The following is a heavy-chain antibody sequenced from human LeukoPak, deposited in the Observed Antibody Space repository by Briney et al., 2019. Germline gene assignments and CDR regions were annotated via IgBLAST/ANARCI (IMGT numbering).Heavy chain of an antibody. V-gene: IGHV1-69*01. D-gene: IGHD2-2*01. CDR3: ARGVVVPAAMIGAGFFDY. CDR1: GGTFSSYA. Sequence: SVKVYWKDSGGTFSSYAISWVRQAPGQGLEWLGGIIPIFGTANYAQKFRGRVPIAADESTSTAYMELSSLRSENTAVYYCARGVVVPAAMIGAGFFDYWGQGTLVTVSS. J-gene: IGHJ4*02. CDR2: IIPIFGTA.